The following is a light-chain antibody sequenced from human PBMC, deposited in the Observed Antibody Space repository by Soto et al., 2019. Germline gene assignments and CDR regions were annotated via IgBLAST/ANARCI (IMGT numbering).Light chain of an antibody. CDR1: SSDVGPYNL. V-gene: IGLV2-23*02. Sequence: QSVLTQPASVSGSPGQSITISCTGSSSDVGPYNLVSWYQHHPGKAPKLMISEVVKRPSGVSNRFSGSKSGNTASRTISGLQAEDEADYYCCSYAGSSMFVFGGGTKLTVL. CDR3: CSYAGSSMFV. CDR2: EVV. J-gene: IGLJ2*01.